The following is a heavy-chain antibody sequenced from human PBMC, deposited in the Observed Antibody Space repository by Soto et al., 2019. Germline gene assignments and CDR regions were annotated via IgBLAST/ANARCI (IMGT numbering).Heavy chain of an antibody. Sequence: GGSLRLSCAGSGFTFSNYAMSWVRQAPGKGLEWVSVVSGSGADTYYADSVKGRFTISRDNSKNTLYLQMNSLRAEDTAIYYSAKYSDSNWSGVYFDYWGQGTLVTVSS. J-gene: IGHJ4*02. D-gene: IGHD6-13*01. CDR1: GFTFSNYA. CDR2: VSGSGADT. V-gene: IGHV3-23*01. CDR3: AKYSDSNWSGVYFDY.